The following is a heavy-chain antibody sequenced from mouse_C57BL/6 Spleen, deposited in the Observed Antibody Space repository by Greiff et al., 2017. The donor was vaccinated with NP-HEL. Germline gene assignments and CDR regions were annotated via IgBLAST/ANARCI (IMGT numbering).Heavy chain of an antibody. V-gene: IGHV1-15*01. Sequence: VQLQQSGAELVRPGASVTLSCKASGYTFTDYEMHWVKQTPVHGLEWIGAIDPETGGTAYNQKFKGKAILTADKSSSTAYMELRSLTSEDSAVYYCTRDGYYLHWYFDVWGTGTTVTVSS. D-gene: IGHD2-3*01. CDR1: GYTFTDYE. J-gene: IGHJ1*03. CDR3: TRDGYYLHWYFDV. CDR2: IDPETGGT.